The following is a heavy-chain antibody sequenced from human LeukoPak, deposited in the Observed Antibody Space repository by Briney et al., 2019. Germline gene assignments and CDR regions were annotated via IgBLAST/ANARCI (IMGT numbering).Heavy chain of an antibody. Sequence: SETLSLTCTVSGASISGNFWNWIRQPAGKGLEWIGRIYASGSTNYNPSLESRLTMSVDTSKNQFSLKRSSVTAADTAVYYCARVGMSNWFDPWGQGTLVTVSS. CDR3: ARVGMSNWFDP. J-gene: IGHJ5*02. V-gene: IGHV4-4*07. D-gene: IGHD1-26*01. CDR1: GASISGNF. CDR2: IYASGST.